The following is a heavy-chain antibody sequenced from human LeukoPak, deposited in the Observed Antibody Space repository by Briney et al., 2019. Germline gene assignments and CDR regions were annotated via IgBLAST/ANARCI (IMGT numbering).Heavy chain of an antibody. CDR2: IIPIFGTA. CDR3: ARERTEYYYDSSGYINYFDY. J-gene: IGHJ4*02. V-gene: IGHV1-69*13. D-gene: IGHD3-22*01. CDR1: GGTFSSYA. Sequence: SVKVSCKASGGTFSSYAISWVRQAPGQELEWMGGIIPIFGTANYAQKFQGRVTITADESTSTAYMELSSLRSEDTAVYYCARERTEYYYDSSGYINYFDYWGQGTLVTVSS.